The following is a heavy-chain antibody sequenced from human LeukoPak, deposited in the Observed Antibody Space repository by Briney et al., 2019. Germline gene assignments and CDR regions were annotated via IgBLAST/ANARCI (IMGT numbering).Heavy chain of an antibody. CDR1: GFTFSGSA. V-gene: IGHV3-73*01. Sequence: PGGSLRLSCAASGFTFSGSAMHWVCQASGKGLEWVGRIRSKANSYATAYAASVKGRFTISRDDSKNTAYLQMNSLKTEDTAVYYCTRSGYSYGGGGDYWGQGTLVTVSS. CDR2: IRSKANSYAT. J-gene: IGHJ4*02. CDR3: TRSGYSYGGGGDY. D-gene: IGHD5-18*01.